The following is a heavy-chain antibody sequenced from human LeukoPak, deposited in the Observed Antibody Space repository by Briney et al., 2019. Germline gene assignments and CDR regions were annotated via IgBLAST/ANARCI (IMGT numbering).Heavy chain of an antibody. Sequence: QPGGSLRLSCAASGFTFDDYGMSWVRQAPGKGLEWVSYISSSSSPIYYADSVKGRFTISRDNAKNSLYLQMNSLRAEDTAVYYCARDGDGYNADYWGQGTLVTVSS. J-gene: IGHJ4*02. CDR3: ARDGDGYNADY. V-gene: IGHV3-48*01. CDR2: ISSSSSPI. CDR1: GFTFDDYG. D-gene: IGHD5-24*01.